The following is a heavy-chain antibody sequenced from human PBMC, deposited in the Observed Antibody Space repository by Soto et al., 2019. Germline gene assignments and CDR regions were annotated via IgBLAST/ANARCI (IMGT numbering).Heavy chain of an antibody. CDR2: IYPGDSDT. D-gene: IGHD2-15*01. J-gene: IGHJ3*02. CDR1: GYSFTSYW. V-gene: IGHV5-51*01. CDR3: AMPHSYCSGGSCYFDAFDI. Sequence: GESLKISCKGSGYSFTSYWIGWVRQMPGKGLEWMGIIYPGDSDTRYSPSFQGQVTISADKSISTAYLQWSSLKASDTAMYYCAMPHSYCSGGSCYFDAFDIWGQGTMVTVSS.